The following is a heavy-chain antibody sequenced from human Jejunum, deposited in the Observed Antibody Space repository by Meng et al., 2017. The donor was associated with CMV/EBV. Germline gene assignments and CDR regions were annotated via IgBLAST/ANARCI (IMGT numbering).Heavy chain of an antibody. CDR3: VRGGSTYYDY. J-gene: IGHJ4*02. Sequence: SCAASRFSFSTYSMQWVRQPPGKGLEWVSSISYRSDYIYYVDSVKGRFTVSRDNAKNTLYLQMNSLRAEDTAVYYCVRGGSTYYDYWGQGSLVTVSS. CDR2: ISYRSDYI. CDR1: RFSFSTYS. V-gene: IGHV3-21*01. D-gene: IGHD3-10*01.